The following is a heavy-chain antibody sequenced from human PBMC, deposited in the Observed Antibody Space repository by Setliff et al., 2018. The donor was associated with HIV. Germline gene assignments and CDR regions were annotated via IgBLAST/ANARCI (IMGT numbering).Heavy chain of an antibody. J-gene: IGHJ4*02. CDR3: ARATYYYDSSGYYYKSYYFDY. V-gene: IGHV4-61*02. D-gene: IGHD3-22*01. CDR2: IYASGST. CDR1: GGSISSGSYY. Sequence: SETLSLTCTVSGGSISSGSYYWSWIRQPAGKGLEWIGRIYASGSTNYNPSLRSRVTKLVDTSKNQFSLKLSSVTAADTAMYYCARATYYYDSSGYYYKSYYFDYWGQGTLVTVSS.